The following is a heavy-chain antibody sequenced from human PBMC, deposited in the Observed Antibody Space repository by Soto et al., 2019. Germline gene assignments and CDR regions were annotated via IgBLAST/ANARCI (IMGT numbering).Heavy chain of an antibody. J-gene: IGHJ3*01. V-gene: IGHV3-74*01. CDR2: IHSDGSST. CDR3: ARGDRGAFDL. Sequence: EVQLVESGGGLVKPGESLRLSCAASGFTFSYYWMHWVRQAPGKGLVWVSRIHSDGSSTTYEDSVEGRFTISRDHARNQQYLQINSLRAEDASVYYCARGDRGAFDLWGQGTVVTVSA. CDR1: GFTFSYYW.